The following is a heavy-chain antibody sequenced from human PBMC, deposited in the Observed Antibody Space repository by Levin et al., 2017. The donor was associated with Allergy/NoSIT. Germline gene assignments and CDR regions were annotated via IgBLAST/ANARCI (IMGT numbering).Heavy chain of an antibody. J-gene: IGHJ4*02. V-gene: IGHV4-39*01. Sequence: SETLSLTCTVSGASISSVNYYWGWIRQPPGKGLEWIGRIFHSGTTNYNPSLKSRVTISADTSKNQFSLKLSSVTAADTAVYYCARGTAVAGPLFDYWGQGTLVTVSS. CDR2: IFHSGTT. D-gene: IGHD6-19*01. CDR1: GASISSVNYY. CDR3: ARGTAVAGPLFDY.